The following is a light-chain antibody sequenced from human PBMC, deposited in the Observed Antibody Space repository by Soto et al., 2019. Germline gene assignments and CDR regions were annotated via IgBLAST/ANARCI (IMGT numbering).Light chain of an antibody. CDR3: QHYNGYWT. CDR1: QSISRW. V-gene: IGKV1-5*01. CDR2: DAS. Sequence: IQVTQYPSTLSASVGDRVTITCRASQSISRWLAWHQQKPGEAPKLLIYDASILESGVPSRFSGSGSGTEFTLTITSLQPDDSATYYGQHYNGYWTFGQGTKVDI. J-gene: IGKJ1*01.